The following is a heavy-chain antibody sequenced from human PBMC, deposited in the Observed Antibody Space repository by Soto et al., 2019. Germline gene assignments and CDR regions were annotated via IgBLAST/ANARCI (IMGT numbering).Heavy chain of an antibody. J-gene: IGHJ3*02. D-gene: IGHD5-12*01. CDR2: ISYDGSNK. Sequence: PGGSLRLSCAASGFTFSSYALHWVRQAPGKGLEGVAVISYDGSNKYYADCVKGRFTISRDNSKNTLYLQMRDLRPEDTALYFCATWHLREHAYDIWGQGTMVTVSS. CDR3: ATWHLREHAYDI. V-gene: IGHV3-30-3*01. CDR1: GFTFSSYA.